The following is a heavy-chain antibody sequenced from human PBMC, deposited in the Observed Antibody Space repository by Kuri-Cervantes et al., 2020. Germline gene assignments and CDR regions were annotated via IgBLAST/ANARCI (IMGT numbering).Heavy chain of an antibody. Sequence: GESLKISCAASGFTFSSYGMHWVRQAPGKGLEWVAVIWYDGSNKYYADSVKGRFTISRDNSKNTLYLQMNSLRAEDTAVYYCASSSTSCSTCYFDYWGQGTLVTVSS. J-gene: IGHJ4*02. CDR1: GFTFSSYG. D-gene: IGHD2-2*01. V-gene: IGHV3-33*01. CDR3: ASSSTSCSTCYFDY. CDR2: IWYDGSNK.